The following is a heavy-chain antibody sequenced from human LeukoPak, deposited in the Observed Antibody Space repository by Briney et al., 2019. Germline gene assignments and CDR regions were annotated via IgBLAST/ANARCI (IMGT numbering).Heavy chain of an antibody. CDR3: ARSSVVNPNFDY. CDR2: INPNSGGT. CDR1: RGTFSSYA. V-gene: IGHV1-18*01. J-gene: IGHJ4*02. Sequence: ASVKVSCKASRGTFSSYAISWVRQAPGQGLEWMGWINPNSGGTNYAQKFQGRVTMTTDTSTSTAYMELRSLRSDDTAVYYCARSSVVNPNFDYWGQGTLVTVSS. D-gene: IGHD4-23*01.